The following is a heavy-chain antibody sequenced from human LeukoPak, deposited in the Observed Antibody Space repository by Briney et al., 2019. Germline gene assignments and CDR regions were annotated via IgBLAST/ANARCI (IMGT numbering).Heavy chain of an antibody. CDR3: ARVGVPGSFDY. Sequence: SSETLSLTCTVSGGFISSYYWSWIRQPPGKGLEWIGYIYYSGNTNYNPSLRSRVTISVDTSKNQFSLKLSAVTPADTAVFYCARVGVPGSFDYWGQGTLVTVSS. CDR1: GGFISSYY. D-gene: IGHD3-3*01. CDR2: IYYSGNT. J-gene: IGHJ4*02. V-gene: IGHV4-59*01.